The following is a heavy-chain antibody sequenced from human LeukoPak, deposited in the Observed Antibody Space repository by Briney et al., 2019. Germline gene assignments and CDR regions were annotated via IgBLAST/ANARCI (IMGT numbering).Heavy chain of an antibody. J-gene: IGHJ5*02. D-gene: IGHD6-13*01. CDR3: ARGGYSSSWYGDWFDP. Sequence: GASVKVSCKASGYTFTSYDINWVRQATGQGLEWMGWMNPNSGNTGDAQKFQGRVTMTRNTSISTAYMELSSLRSEDTAVYYCARGGYSSSWYGDWFDPWGQGTLVTVSS. CDR1: GYTFTSYD. V-gene: IGHV1-8*01. CDR2: MNPNSGNT.